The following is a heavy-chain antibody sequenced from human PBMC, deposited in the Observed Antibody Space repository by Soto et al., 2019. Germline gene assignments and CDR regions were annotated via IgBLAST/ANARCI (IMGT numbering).Heavy chain of an antibody. CDR2: IYTSGST. V-gene: IGHV4-4*07. CDR1: GGSISSYY. J-gene: IGHJ4*02. Sequence: SETLSLTCTVSGGSISSYYWSWIRQPAGKGLEWIGRIYTSGSTNYNPSLKSRVTMSVDTSKNQFSLKLSSVTAADTAVYYCARDIGEAAATIFDYWGQGTLVTVSS. CDR3: ARDIGEAAATIFDY. D-gene: IGHD6-13*01.